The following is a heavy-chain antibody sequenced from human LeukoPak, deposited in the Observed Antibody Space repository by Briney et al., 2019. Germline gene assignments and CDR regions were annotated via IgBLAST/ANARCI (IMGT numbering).Heavy chain of an antibody. CDR2: VYYTGST. Sequence: SETLSLTCTVSGGYISSYYWSWIRQPPGEGLEWIGYVYYTGSTNYNPSLKSRVSISIDTSKNQFSLKLSSVTAADTAVYYCARFGSGWWYNDYWGQGTLVTVSS. CDR3: ARFGSGWWYNDY. J-gene: IGHJ4*02. D-gene: IGHD6-19*01. CDR1: GGYISSYY. V-gene: IGHV4-59*01.